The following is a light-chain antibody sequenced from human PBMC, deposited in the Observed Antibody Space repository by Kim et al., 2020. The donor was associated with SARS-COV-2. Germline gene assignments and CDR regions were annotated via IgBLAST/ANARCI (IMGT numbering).Light chain of an antibody. CDR1: WDISRY. Sequence: DIQMTQSPSPLSASVGDRVTITCQAGWDISRYLSWYQQRPGRAPRLLIFGALNLQTGVPSRFSATASGTVFTLTITNFQPEDFATYYCQQFHSVPYTFGRGTKVDIK. CDR2: GAL. CDR3: QQFHSVPYT. J-gene: IGKJ2*01. V-gene: IGKV1-33*01.